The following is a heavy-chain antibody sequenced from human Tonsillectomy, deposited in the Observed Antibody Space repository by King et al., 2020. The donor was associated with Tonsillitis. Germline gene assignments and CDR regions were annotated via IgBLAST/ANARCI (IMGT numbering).Heavy chain of an antibody. V-gene: IGHV3-33*01. CDR2: RWYDVSNK. D-gene: IGHD3-22*01. CDR3: ARGTYDSSGYYLGSLDY. J-gene: IGHJ4*02. CDR1: GFTFSSNG. Sequence: VQLVESGGGVVQPVRSLRLSCAASGFTFSSNGMHWVRQAPGKGLEWCAVRWYDVSNKYDEDSEQGRFTISRDNYKNTLYLQMNSLRAEDTAVYYCARGTYDSSGYYLGSLDYWGQGTLVTVSS.